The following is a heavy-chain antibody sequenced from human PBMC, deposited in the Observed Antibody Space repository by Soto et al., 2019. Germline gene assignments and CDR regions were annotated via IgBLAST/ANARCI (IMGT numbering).Heavy chain of an antibody. CDR1: GDSISTSNYY. CDR2: VFYSGSS. D-gene: IGHD2-2*01. V-gene: IGHV4-39*01. J-gene: IGHJ4*02. Sequence: QLQLQESGPGLLKPSETLSLTCTVSGDSISTSNYYWSWIRQSPGKGLEWIGSVFYSGSSYYNPSLKSRVTISVDASSNQLSLRVNSVTAADTAVYYCASRKREEICSSGNCYFTYWGQGTLLTVSS. CDR3: ASRKREEICSSGNCYFTY.